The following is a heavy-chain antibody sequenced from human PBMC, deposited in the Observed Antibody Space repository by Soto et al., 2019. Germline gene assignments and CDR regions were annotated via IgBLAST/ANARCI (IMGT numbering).Heavy chain of an antibody. CDR3: AKLMGPISSSWYLGAFEI. J-gene: IGHJ3*02. V-gene: IGHV1-3*01. Sequence: ASVKVSCKASGYTFTSYAMHWVRQAPGQRLEWMGWINAGNGNTKYSQKFQGRVTITRDTSASTAYMELSSLRSEDTAVYYCAKLMGPISSSWYLGAFEIWGQGTMVTVSS. D-gene: IGHD6-13*01. CDR2: INAGNGNT. CDR1: GYTFTSYA.